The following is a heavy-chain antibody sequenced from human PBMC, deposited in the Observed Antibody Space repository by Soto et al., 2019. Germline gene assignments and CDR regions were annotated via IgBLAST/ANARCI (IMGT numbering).Heavy chain of an antibody. CDR2: IKQDGSEK. CDR3: ASNRPFPGGAFEI. CDR1: GFTFSSYW. J-gene: IGHJ3*02. V-gene: IGHV3-7*01. Sequence: GGSLRLSCAVSGFTFSSYWMSWVRQAPGKGLEWVANIKQDGSEKYYVDSVKGRFTISRDNAKNSLYLQMNSLRAEDTAVYYCASNRPFPGGAFEIWGQGTMVTGSS.